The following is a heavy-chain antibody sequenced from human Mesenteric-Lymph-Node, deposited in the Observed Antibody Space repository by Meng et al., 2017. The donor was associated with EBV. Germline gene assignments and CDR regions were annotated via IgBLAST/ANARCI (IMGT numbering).Heavy chain of an antibody. Sequence: VPRQQSGAAIWQHSEPRPLQCVVSGGVVGGYVWSWIRQPPGKGLEWIGEINRVGSTNYNPSLKSRLTMSVDTSKNHFSLKLTSVTAADTAVYYCVRCGAVTLVQGGPDHWGQGTLVTVSS. CDR1: GGVVGGYV. J-gene: IGHJ4*02. D-gene: IGHD3-10*01. V-gene: IGHV4-34*01. CDR3: VRCGAVTLVQGGPDH. CDR2: INRVGST.